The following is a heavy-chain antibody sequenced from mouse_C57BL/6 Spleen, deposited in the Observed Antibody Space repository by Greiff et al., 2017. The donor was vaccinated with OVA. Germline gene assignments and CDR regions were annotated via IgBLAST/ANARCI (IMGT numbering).Heavy chain of an antibody. CDR2: ITPSNGGP. Sequence: VQLQQPGPDLVKPGASVKLSCKASGYTFTSHWMHWVKQRPGQGLEWIGNITPSNGGPNYNEKFKSTATLTVAKSSSPAYMQLSSLTSADAAVYECARGGIYDYEGAMDDWGQGTTVTVSS. D-gene: IGHD2-4*01. J-gene: IGHJ4*01. CDR1: GYTFTSHW. CDR3: ARGGIYDYEGAMDD. V-gene: IGHV1-53*01.